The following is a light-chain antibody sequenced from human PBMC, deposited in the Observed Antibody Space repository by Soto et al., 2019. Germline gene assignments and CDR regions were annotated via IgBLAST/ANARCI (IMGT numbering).Light chain of an antibody. CDR1: QLIDIY. J-gene: IGKJ1*01. V-gene: IGKV1-13*02. Sequence: IQMTQSPSSLSASVADIATIAFLASQLIDIYLAWYQQKPGKAPELLIYDASRLESGVPSRFSGGGSGTEFTLTISRLEPEDFAAYYCQQRSNWPRTFGQGTKVDIK. CDR2: DAS. CDR3: QQRSNWPRT.